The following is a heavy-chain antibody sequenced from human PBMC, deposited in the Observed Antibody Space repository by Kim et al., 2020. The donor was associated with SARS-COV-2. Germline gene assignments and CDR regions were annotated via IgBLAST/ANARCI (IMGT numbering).Heavy chain of an antibody. CDR2: INHSGST. J-gene: IGHJ4*03. Sequence: SETLSLTCAVYGGSFSGYYWSWIRQPPGKGLEWIGEINHSGSTNYNPSLKSRVTISVDTSKNQFSLKLSSVTAADTAVYYCARGLRYFDWLEVSWGQGNL. D-gene: IGHD3-9*01. CDR1: GGSFSGYY. CDR3: ARGLRYFDWLEVS. V-gene: IGHV4-34*01.